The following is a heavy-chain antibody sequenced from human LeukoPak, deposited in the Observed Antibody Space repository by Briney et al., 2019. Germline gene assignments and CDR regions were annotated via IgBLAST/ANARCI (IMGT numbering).Heavy chain of an antibody. CDR3: ARQLYVSGSYYAPMDV. Sequence: SETLSLTCTVSGGSISSYYWSWIRQPAGKGLEWIGRIYTSGNTNYNPSLKSRVTMSVDTSKNQFSLKLSSVTAADTAVYFCARQLYVSGSYYAPMDVWGKGTTVTISS. CDR1: GGSISSYY. V-gene: IGHV4-4*07. J-gene: IGHJ6*03. CDR2: IYTSGNT. D-gene: IGHD3-10*01.